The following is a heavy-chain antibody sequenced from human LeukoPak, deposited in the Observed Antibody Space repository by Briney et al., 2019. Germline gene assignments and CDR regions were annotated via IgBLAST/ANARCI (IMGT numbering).Heavy chain of an antibody. V-gene: IGHV4-59*01. Sequence: PSETLSLTCTVSGGSISSYYWSWIRQPPGKGLEWIGYIYYSGSTNYNPSLKSRVTIPVDTSKNQFSLKLSSVTAADTAVYYCARGEHYGDYSYWGQGTLVTVSS. CDR3: ARGEHYGDYSY. CDR1: GGSISSYY. CDR2: IYYSGST. J-gene: IGHJ4*02. D-gene: IGHD4-17*01.